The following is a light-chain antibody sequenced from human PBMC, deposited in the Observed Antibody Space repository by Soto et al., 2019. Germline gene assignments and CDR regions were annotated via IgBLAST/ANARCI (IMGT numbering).Light chain of an antibody. Sequence: EVVMAQSPVTRSVSPGDGAALSCRASQSVGNNLAWYQQKPGQAPRLLVYGASTRATGVPARFSGSGSRTEFTLTVSSLGSEDFAVYYCQQYNKWPLTLGQGTKVDIK. CDR3: QQYNKWPLT. V-gene: IGKV3-15*01. J-gene: IGKJ1*01. CDR2: GAS. CDR1: QSVGNN.